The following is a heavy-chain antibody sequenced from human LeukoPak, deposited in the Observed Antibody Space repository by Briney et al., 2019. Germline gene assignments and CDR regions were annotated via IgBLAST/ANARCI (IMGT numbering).Heavy chain of an antibody. CDR1: GYSFTSYW. CDR3: ARRGSLLWFGEFRDNWFDP. D-gene: IGHD3-10*01. Sequence: GESLKISCKGSGYSFTSYWIGWVRQMPGKGLEWMGIIYPGDSDTRYSPSFQGQVTISADKSISTAYLQWSSLKASDTAMYYCARRGSLLWFGEFRDNWFDPWGQGTLVTVSS. CDR2: IYPGDSDT. J-gene: IGHJ5*02. V-gene: IGHV5-51*01.